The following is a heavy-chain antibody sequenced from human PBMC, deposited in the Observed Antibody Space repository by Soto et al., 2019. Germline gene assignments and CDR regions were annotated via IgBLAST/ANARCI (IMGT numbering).Heavy chain of an antibody. V-gene: IGHV4-31*03. J-gene: IGHJ5*02. CDR1: GGSMISGRYY. CDR2: IYYSGNT. Sequence: PXETLSVPSHVSGGSMISGRYYWSWIRQHPGKVLEWIVYIYYSGNTFYNRSLKSRLTISIDTSKNQFSLKLSSVTAADTAVYYCLSEWPQKWFDTWGPGTLVTVTS. CDR3: LSEWPQKWFDT.